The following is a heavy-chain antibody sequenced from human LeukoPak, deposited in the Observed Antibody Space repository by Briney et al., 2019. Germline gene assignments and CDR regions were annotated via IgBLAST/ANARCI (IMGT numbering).Heavy chain of an antibody. CDR3: TTAPYGLFDY. CDR2: IKSKTDGGTT. J-gene: IGHJ4*02. CDR1: GFTFSSYA. Sequence: GGSLRLSCAASGFTFSSYAMSWVRQAPGKGLEWVGRIKSKTDGGTTDYAAPVKGRFTISRDDSKNTLYLQMNSLKTEDTAVYYCTTAPYGLFDYWGQGTLVTVSS. V-gene: IGHV3-15*01. D-gene: IGHD4-17*01.